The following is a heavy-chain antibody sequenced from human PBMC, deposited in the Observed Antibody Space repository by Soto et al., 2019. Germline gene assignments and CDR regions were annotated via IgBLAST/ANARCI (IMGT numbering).Heavy chain of an antibody. CDR1: GFTFSSYG. V-gene: IGHV3-33*01. J-gene: IGHJ6*03. Sequence: GGSLRLSCAASGFTFSSYGMHWVRQAPGKGLEWVAVIWYDGSNKYYADSVKGRFTISRDNSKNTLYLQMNSLRAEDTAVYYCARAAVYCSGGSCYSYYYCYMDVWGKGTTVTVSS. CDR3: ARAAVYCSGGSCYSYYYCYMDV. CDR2: IWYDGSNK. D-gene: IGHD2-15*01.